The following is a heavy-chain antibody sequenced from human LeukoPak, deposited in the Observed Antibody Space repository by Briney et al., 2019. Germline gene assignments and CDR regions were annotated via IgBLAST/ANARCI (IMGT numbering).Heavy chain of an antibody. J-gene: IGHJ4*02. CDR1: GFDPGHYE. D-gene: IGHD6-13*01. Sequence: PGGSLRLSCAASGFDPGHYEVNWVRQAPGKGLEWIAHISVRAATIYYGDSVEGRFTISRDDAKNSLFLQMNSLRVEDTAIYYCARVIRAAPGKGYFDYWGQGTLVTVSS. CDR3: ARVIRAAPGKGYFDY. V-gene: IGHV3-48*03. CDR2: ISVRAATI.